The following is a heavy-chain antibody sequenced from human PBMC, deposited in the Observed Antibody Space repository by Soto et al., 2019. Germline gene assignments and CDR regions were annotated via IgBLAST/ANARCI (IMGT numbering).Heavy chain of an antibody. Sequence: SVKVSCKASGGTFSTYTFSWVRQAPGQGLEWMGRIIPIFGTPYYAQKFQGSVTITADKSTSTVYMELSSLGSDDTAVYFCARGLECRGYCLDKPTWFGPWGQGTMVTVYS. CDR1: GGTFSTYT. D-gene: IGHD2-15*01. J-gene: IGHJ5*02. V-gene: IGHV1-69*06. CDR2: IIPIFGTP. CDR3: ARGLECRGYCLDKPTWFGP.